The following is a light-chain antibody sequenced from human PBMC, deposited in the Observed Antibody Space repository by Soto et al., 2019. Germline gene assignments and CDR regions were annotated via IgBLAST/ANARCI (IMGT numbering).Light chain of an antibody. Sequence: QSVLTQPPSASGTPGQRVTISCSGSSSNIGSNTVNWYQQLPGTAPKLLIYSNNQRPSGVPDRFSGSKSGTSASLAISGPQSEDEADYYCAAWDDSLNGSVVFGGGTKVTVL. V-gene: IGLV1-44*01. CDR3: AAWDDSLNGSVV. J-gene: IGLJ2*01. CDR2: SNN. CDR1: SSNIGSNT.